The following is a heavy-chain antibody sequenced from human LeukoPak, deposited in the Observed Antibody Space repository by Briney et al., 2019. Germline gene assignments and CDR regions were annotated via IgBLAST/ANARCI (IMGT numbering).Heavy chain of an antibody. CDR2: IIPSDAST. D-gene: IGHD6-25*01. V-gene: IGHV1-46*01. CDR3: ARGFDGAAQN. CDR1: GYTFTSYY. Sequence: ASVKVSCKASGYTFTSYYMHWVRQAPGQGLEWMGIIIPSDASTSYAQSFQGRVTMTRDKSTSTAYMELSSLRSEDTAVYYCARGFDGAAQNWGQGTLVTVSS. J-gene: IGHJ4*02.